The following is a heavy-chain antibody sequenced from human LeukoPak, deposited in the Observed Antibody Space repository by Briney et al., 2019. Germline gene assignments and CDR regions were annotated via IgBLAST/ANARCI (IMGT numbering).Heavy chain of an antibody. CDR2: IYYSGST. D-gene: IGHD3-22*01. V-gene: IGHV4-59*01. Sequence: SETLSLTCTVSGDSISSYYWSWIRQPPGKGLEWIGYIYYSGSTNYNPSLKSRVTMSVDTSKNQFSLRLSSVTAADTALYYCARVRWLNAYYHYYYMDVWGKGTTVTVSS. CDR3: ARVRWLNAYYHYYYMDV. CDR1: GDSISSYY. J-gene: IGHJ6*03.